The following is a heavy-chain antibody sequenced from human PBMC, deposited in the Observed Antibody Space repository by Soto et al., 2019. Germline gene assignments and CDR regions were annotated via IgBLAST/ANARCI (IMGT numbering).Heavy chain of an antibody. Sequence: QVQLVESGGGLVKPGGSLRLSCAASGFTFSDYYMSWIRQAPGKGLEWVSYISSSSSYTNYADSVKGRFTISRDNAKNSLYLQMNSLRAEDTAVYYCARDIYCSGGSCYSRYYYYGMDVWGQGTTVTVSS. CDR1: GFTFSDYY. CDR2: ISSSSSYT. V-gene: IGHV3-11*06. CDR3: ARDIYCSGGSCYSRYYYYGMDV. J-gene: IGHJ6*02. D-gene: IGHD2-15*01.